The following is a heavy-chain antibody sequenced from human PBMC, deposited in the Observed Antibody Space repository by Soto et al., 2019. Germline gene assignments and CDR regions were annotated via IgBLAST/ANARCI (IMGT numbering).Heavy chain of an antibody. V-gene: IGHV3-11*01. CDR2: ISSGVPYM. J-gene: IGHJ4*02. D-gene: IGHD1-26*01. CDR3: ARSRGTGPGAHFDY. CDR1: GFTFSVEY. Sequence: QVQLVESGGGLAKPGGSLRLSCVVSGFTFSVEYMSWIRQAPGKGLEWIAYISSGVPYMFYADSVRGRFTISRDNARDSLYLQMDNLRADDTAVYYCARSRGTGPGAHFDYWCQGVLVTVSS.